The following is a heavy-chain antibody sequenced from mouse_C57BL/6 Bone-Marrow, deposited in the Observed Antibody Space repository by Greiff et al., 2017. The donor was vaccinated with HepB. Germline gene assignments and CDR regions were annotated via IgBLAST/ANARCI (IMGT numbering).Heavy chain of an antibody. V-gene: IGHV1-59*01. CDR2: IDPSDSYT. D-gene: IGHD2-4*01. J-gene: IGHJ1*03. Sequence: QVQLKQPGAELVRPGTSVKLSCKASGYTFTSYWMHWVKQRPGQGLEWIGVIDPSDSYTNYNQKFKGKATLTVDTSSSTAYMQLSSLTSEDSAVYYCARKGGLRWYFDVWGTGTTVTVSS. CDR3: ARKGGLRWYFDV. CDR1: GYTFTSYW.